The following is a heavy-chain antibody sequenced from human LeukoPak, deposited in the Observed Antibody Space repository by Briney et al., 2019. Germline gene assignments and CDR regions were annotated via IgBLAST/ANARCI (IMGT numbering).Heavy chain of an antibody. V-gene: IGHV3-13*04. J-gene: IGHJ6*02. CDR1: GFTFSSYD. CDR2: IGTAGDT. Sequence: GGSLRLSCAASGFTFSSYDIHWVRQAAGKGLEWVSVIGTAGDTHYLGSVKGRFTISRENAKNCVYLQMNSLRAGDTAVYYCARILGGGVGMDVWGQGTTVTVPS. CDR3: ARILGGGVGMDV. D-gene: IGHD2-15*01.